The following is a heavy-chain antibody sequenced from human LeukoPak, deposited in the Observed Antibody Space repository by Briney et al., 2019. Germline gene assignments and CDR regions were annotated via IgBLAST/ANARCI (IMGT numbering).Heavy chain of an antibody. CDR3: ARVSVSGGHDAFDI. CDR2: IQSEGRT. Sequence: PGGSLRLSCAASGLTVSDNYMSWVRQAPGRGLQWVSVIQSEGRTYYADSVKGRFTISRDNSKNTVYLQVDSLGAEDTAVYYCARVSVSGGHDAFDIRGQGTMVTVFS. V-gene: IGHV3-53*01. D-gene: IGHD2-8*01. CDR1: GLTVSDNY. J-gene: IGHJ3*02.